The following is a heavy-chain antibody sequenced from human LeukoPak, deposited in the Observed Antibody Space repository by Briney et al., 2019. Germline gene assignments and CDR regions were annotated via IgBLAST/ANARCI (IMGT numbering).Heavy chain of an antibody. CDR3: AAPLGY. D-gene: IGHD7-27*01. J-gene: IGHJ4*02. CDR1: GYTFTGYY. V-gene: IGHV1-2*02. CDR2: INPNSGGT. Sequence: GASVKVSCKASGYTFTGYYIHWVRQAPGQGLEWMGWINPNSGGTNYPQKFQGRVTMTRDTSISTAYMELSRLRSDDTAVYYCAAPLGYWGQGTLVTVSS.